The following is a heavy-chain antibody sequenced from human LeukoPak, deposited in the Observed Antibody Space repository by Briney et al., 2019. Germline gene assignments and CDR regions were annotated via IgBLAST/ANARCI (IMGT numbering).Heavy chain of an antibody. CDR2: INGRGSST. CDR1: EFSFSRYA. J-gene: IGHJ6*02. D-gene: IGHD2/OR15-2a*01. V-gene: IGHV3-23*01. CDR3: AYSTKNYDYAMDV. Sequence: PGGSLRLSCGASEFSFSRYAMIWVRQAPGKGLEWVSFINGRGSSTYYGDSVKGRFTISRDNSRNTLYLQMNSLRVEDTAVYYCAYSTKNYDYAMDVWGQGTTVTVSS.